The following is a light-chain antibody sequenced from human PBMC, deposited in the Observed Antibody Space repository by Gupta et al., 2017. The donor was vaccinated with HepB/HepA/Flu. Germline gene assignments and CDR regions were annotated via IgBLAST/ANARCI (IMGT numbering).Light chain of an antibody. V-gene: IGKV3-11*01. CDR1: QSVSTY. Sequence: DNVLTQSPATLSLSPGERATLSCRASQSVSTYLAWYQQKPGQAPRLLIYDASNRATGIPARFSGSGSGTDFTLTISSLEPEDFAVYYCQQRTNWPLTFGGGTKVEIK. CDR2: DAS. J-gene: IGKJ4*01. CDR3: QQRTNWPLT.